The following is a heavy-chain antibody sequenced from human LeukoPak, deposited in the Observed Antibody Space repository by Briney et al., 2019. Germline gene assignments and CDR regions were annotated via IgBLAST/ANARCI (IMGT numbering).Heavy chain of an antibody. D-gene: IGHD3-10*01. CDR2: ISSSSSTI. Sequence: PGGALRLSCAASVFTFSSYIMNWLRQAPGKGLEWVSYISSSSSTIHYAHSVRGRFTLSRDNAKNSLYLQMNSLKAEDTAVYYCARDPITKVRGVILHNWFDPWGQGTLVTVSS. CDR3: ARDPITKVRGVILHNWFDP. J-gene: IGHJ5*02. V-gene: IGHV3-48*01. CDR1: VFTFSSYI.